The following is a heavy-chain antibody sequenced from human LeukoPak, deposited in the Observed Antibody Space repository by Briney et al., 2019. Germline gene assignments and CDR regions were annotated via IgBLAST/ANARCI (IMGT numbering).Heavy chain of an antibody. CDR2: IYSGGST. Sequence: GGSLRLSCTASGFTFGDYAMSWVRQAPGKGLEWVSVIYSGGSTYYADSVKGRFTISRDNSKNTLYLQMNSLRAEDTAVYYCARVLYDSSGYYYVSWGQGTLVTVSS. D-gene: IGHD3-22*01. CDR1: GFTFGDYA. J-gene: IGHJ4*02. V-gene: IGHV3-53*01. CDR3: ARVLYDSSGYYYVS.